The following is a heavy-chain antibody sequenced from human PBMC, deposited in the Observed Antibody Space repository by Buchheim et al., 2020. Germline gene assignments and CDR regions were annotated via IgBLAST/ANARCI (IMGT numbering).Heavy chain of an antibody. V-gene: IGHV3-74*01. CDR2: IKPDGSAA. J-gene: IGHJ6*02. CDR1: GLTFSRGW. CDR3: ASDVQYSMHV. Sequence: EVKLVESGGGLAQPGGSLRLSCVAPGLTFSRGWIHWVRQAPGKGLVWVSHIKPDGSAATYADSVKGRFTISRDNAKNTVSLQMNSLRAEDTAIYYCASDVQYSMHVWGQG.